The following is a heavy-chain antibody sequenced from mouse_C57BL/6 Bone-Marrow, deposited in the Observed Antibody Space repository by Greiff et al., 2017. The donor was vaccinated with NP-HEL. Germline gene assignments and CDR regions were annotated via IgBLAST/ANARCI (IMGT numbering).Heavy chain of an antibody. CDR3: ARSEYDYDEAWFAY. CDR2: IDPSDSET. CDR1: GYTFTSYW. D-gene: IGHD2-4*01. Sequence: QVQLQQPGAELVRPGSSVKLSCKASGYTFTSYWMHWVKQRPIQGLEWIGNIDPSDSETHYNQKFKDKATLTVDKSSSTAYMQLSSLTSEDSAVYYCARSEYDYDEAWFAYWGQGTLVTVSA. V-gene: IGHV1-52*01. J-gene: IGHJ3*01.